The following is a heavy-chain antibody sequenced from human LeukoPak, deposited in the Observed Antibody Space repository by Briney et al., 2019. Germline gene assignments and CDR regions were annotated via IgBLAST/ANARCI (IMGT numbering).Heavy chain of an antibody. Sequence: GGSLRLSCAASGFTFSSYAMHWVRQAPGKGLEWVAVISYDGSNKYYADSVKGRFTISRDNSKNTLYLQMNSLRAEDTAVYYCARSYDFWSGSLPYYFDYWGQGTLVTVSS. D-gene: IGHD3-3*01. V-gene: IGHV3-30-3*01. CDR1: GFTFSSYA. J-gene: IGHJ4*02. CDR3: ARSYDFWSGSLPYYFDY. CDR2: ISYDGSNK.